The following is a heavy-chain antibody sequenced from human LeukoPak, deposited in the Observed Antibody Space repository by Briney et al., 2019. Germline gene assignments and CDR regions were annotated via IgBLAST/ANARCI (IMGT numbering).Heavy chain of an antibody. CDR3: ARGRAARNWFNP. CDR1: GGSISSGSYY. Sequence: SQTLSLTCIVSGGSISSGSYYWSWIRQPAGKGLEWIGRIYTSGSTNYNPSLKSRVTISVDTSKNQFSLKLSSVTAADTAVYYCARGRAARNWFNPWGQGTLVTVSS. J-gene: IGHJ5*02. CDR2: IYTSGST. V-gene: IGHV4-61*02.